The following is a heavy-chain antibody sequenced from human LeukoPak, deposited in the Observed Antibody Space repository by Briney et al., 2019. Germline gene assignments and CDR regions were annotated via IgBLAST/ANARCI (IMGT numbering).Heavy chain of an antibody. J-gene: IGHJ4*02. Sequence: SVKVSCKASGGTFSSYAISWVRQAPGPGLEWMGGIIPIFGTANYAQTFPGRVTITTNEFTSTAYMELSSLRSEDTAVYYCARDRYCGGDCSDYWGQGTLVTVSS. D-gene: IGHD2-21*02. CDR3: ARDRYCGGDCSDY. CDR2: IIPIFGTA. V-gene: IGHV1-69*05. CDR1: GGTFSSYA.